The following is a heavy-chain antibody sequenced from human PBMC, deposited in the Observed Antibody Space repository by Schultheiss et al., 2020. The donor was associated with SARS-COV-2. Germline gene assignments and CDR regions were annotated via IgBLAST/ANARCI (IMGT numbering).Heavy chain of an antibody. J-gene: IGHJ6*03. D-gene: IGHD6-6*01. CDR3: ARAASVGSSRGYYMDV. CDR1: GFTFGDYA. Sequence: GGSLRLSCTASGFTFGDYAMSWFRQAPGKGLELVSAISGSGGSTYYADSVKGRFTISRDNSKNTLYLQMNSLRAEDTAVYYCARAASVGSSRGYYMDVWGKGTTVTVSS. CDR2: ISGSGGST. V-gene: IGHV3-23*01.